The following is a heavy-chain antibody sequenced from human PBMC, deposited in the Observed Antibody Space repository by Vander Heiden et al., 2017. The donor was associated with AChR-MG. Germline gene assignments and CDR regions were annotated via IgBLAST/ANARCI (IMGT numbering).Heavy chain of an antibody. J-gene: IGHJ4*02. Sequence: QVQLAESGGGVVQPGTSLRLSCAASAFTFTTYAMHWVRQAPGKGLEWVAVISYDGRDKHFADSVKGRFTISRDNSKNTLYLQMNSLRAEDTAVYYCARDQFTYARYYFDYWGQGTPITVSS. V-gene: IGHV3-30*04. D-gene: IGHD4-17*01. CDR3: ARDQFTYARYYFDY. CDR1: AFTFTTYA. CDR2: ISYDGRDK.